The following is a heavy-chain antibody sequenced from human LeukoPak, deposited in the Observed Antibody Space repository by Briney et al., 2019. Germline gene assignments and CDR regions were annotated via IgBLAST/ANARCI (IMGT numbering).Heavy chain of an antibody. CDR1: GFTFDDYG. D-gene: IGHD6-13*01. CDR2: INWNGGSK. J-gene: IGHJ1*01. Sequence: GWSLRLSCAASGFTFDDYGMSWVRQAPAKGLEWVSGINWNGGSKGYADSVKGRFTISRDNAKKSLYLQMNSLRVEDTALYYCTTTLAEAGSEYLQHWGQGTLVTVSS. V-gene: IGHV3-20*04. CDR3: TTTLAEAGSEYLQH.